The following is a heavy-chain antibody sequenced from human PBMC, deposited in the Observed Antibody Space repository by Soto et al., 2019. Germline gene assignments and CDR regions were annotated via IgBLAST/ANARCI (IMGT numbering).Heavy chain of an antibody. CDR2: IYHSGST. CDR1: GYSISSGYY. J-gene: IGHJ5*02. CDR3: ARDAPTYYDFWSGSYNWFDP. D-gene: IGHD3-3*01. V-gene: IGHV4-38-2*02. Sequence: SETLSLTCAVSGYSISSGYYWGWIRQPPGTGLEWIGSIYHSGSTYYNPSLKSRVTISVDTSKNQFSLKLSSVTAADTAVYYCARDAPTYYDFWSGSYNWFDPWGQGTMVTVSS.